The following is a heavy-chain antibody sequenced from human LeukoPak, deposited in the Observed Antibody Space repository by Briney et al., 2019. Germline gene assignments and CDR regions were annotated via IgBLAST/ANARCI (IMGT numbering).Heavy chain of an antibody. V-gene: IGHV3-30-3*01. J-gene: IGHJ4*02. CDR2: ISYDGSNK. D-gene: IGHD6-19*01. Sequence: GGSLRLSCAASGFTFSSSAMHWVRQAPDKGLEWVAVISYDGSNKYYADSVKGRFTISRDNSKNTLYLQMNSLRADDTAVYYCARDRDSSCWYEGFDYWGQATLVTVSS. CDR3: ARDRDSSCWYEGFDY. CDR1: GFTFSSSA.